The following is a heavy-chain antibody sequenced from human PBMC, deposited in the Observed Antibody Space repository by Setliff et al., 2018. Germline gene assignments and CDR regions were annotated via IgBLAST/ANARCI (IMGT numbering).Heavy chain of an antibody. CDR1: GYSISSGYY. V-gene: IGHV4-38-2*01. Sequence: SETLSLTCAVSGYSISSGYYWGWIRQPPGKGLEWIGSIYHSGSTYYNPSLRSRVTISVDTSKNQFSLKLSSVTAADTAVYYCARLYEFGELFSNYWGQGKLVTVSS. CDR2: IYHSGST. CDR3: ARLYEFGELFSNY. D-gene: IGHD3-10*01. J-gene: IGHJ4*02.